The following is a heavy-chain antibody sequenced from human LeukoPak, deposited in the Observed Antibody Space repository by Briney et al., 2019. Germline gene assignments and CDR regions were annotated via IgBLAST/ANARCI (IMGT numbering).Heavy chain of an antibody. D-gene: IGHD3-22*01. CDR1: GGSISSSSYY. CDR2: IYYSGST. J-gene: IGHJ4*02. V-gene: IGHV4-39*01. CDR3: ARQYYYDSSGYYLGEYYFDY. Sequence: SETLSLTCTVSGGSISSSSYYWGWIRQPPGKGLEWIGSIYYSGSTYYNPSLKSRVTISVDTSKNQFSLKLSSVTAADTAVYYCARQYYYDSSGYYLGEYYFDYWGQGTLVTVSS.